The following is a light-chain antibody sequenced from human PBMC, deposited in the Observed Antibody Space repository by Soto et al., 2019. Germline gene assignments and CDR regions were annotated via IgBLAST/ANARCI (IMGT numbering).Light chain of an antibody. Sequence: DIVMTQSPDSLAVSLGERATINCKSSQSVLYSSNNKNYLAWYQQKPGQPPKLLIYWASTRESGVADRFSGGESGTNFTITFISQQAEDLSVYYCLQYYSLPYTFGQGTKLEIQ. CDR2: WAS. CDR3: LQYYSLPYT. CDR1: QSVLYSSNNKNY. V-gene: IGKV4-1*01. J-gene: IGKJ2*01.